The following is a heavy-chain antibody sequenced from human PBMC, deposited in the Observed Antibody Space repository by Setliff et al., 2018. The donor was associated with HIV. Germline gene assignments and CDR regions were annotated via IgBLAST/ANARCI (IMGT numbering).Heavy chain of an antibody. Sequence: ASVKVSCKASGYTFTSYGISWVRQSPGQGLEWMGWISAYNGNTNYEQNFQGRVTMTTDTSTSTVYMEVRSLRSYDMAVYYCASSVDNYGDNRWFDPWGQGTLVTVSS. D-gene: IGHD4-17*01. CDR2: ISAYNGNT. V-gene: IGHV1-18*03. J-gene: IGHJ5*02. CDR3: ASSVDNYGDNRWFDP. CDR1: GYTFTSYG.